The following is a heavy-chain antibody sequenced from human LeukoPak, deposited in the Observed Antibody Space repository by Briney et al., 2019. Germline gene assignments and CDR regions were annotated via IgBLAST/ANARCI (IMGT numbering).Heavy chain of an antibody. V-gene: IGHV4-59*01. D-gene: IGHD3-22*01. CDR2: VHHSGTA. Sequence: PSETLSLTCTVSNGSISNYFWSWIRQPPGKGLGWIGYVHHSGTANYNPSLMSRVNISIDTSEHRLSLKLSSVAAADTALYYCASLGGYYESSSYSQLDAFDIWGQGTMVTVSS. CDR3: ASLGGYYESSSYSQLDAFDI. CDR1: NGSISNYF. J-gene: IGHJ3*02.